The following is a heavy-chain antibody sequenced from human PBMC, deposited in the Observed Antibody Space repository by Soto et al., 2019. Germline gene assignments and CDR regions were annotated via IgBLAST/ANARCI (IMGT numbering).Heavy chain of an antibody. CDR3: ARDNAYAYAFDVY. D-gene: IGHD3-16*01. J-gene: IGHJ4*02. CDR1: VYTFNGYY. CDR2: MRPKSGGT. V-gene: IGHV1-2*02. Sequence: VASVKVSCKASVYTFNGYYIHWVRQAPGQGLEWMGWMRPKSGGTNYVWKFQDRVTMTRDTSISTAYMELRRLRSDDTAVYYCARDNAYAYAFDVYWGQGALVTVSS.